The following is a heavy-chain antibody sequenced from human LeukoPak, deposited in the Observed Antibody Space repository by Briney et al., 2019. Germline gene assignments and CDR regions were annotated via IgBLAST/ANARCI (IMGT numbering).Heavy chain of an antibody. CDR2: IHYSGAT. CDR1: GGSINYDY. J-gene: IGHJ4*02. V-gene: IGHV4-59*08. Sequence: SETLSLTCTVSGGSINYDYWSWIRQSPGKRLEWIGYIHYSGATNYSPSLNSRVTISVDTTKNQFSLKLSSVTAADTALYYCATLRGASTAVFDSWGQGTLVTVSS. CDR3: ATLRGASTAVFDS. D-gene: IGHD2-21*02.